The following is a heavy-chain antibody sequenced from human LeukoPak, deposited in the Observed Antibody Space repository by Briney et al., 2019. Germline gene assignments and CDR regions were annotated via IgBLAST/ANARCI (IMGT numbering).Heavy chain of an antibody. V-gene: IGHV1-8*01. CDR3: ARMRYVVVAANNWFDP. J-gene: IGHJ5*02. CDR1: GYTFTSCD. D-gene: IGHD2-15*01. CDR2: MNPNSGNT. Sequence: ASVKVSCKASGYTFTSCDINWVRQATGQGLEWMGWMNPNSGNTGYAQKFQGRVTMTRNTSISTAYMELSSLRSEDTAVYYCARMRYVVVAANNWFDPWGQGTLVTVSS.